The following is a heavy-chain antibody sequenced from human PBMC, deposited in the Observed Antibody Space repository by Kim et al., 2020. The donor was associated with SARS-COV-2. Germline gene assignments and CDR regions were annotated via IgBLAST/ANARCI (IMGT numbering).Heavy chain of an antibody. V-gene: IGHV3-11*01. Sequence: IYYADSVKGRFTISRDNAKNSLYLQMNSLRAEDTAVYYCARREPGYALDYWGQGTLVTVSS. CDR2: I. D-gene: IGHD1-26*01. CDR3: ARREPGYALDY. J-gene: IGHJ4*02.